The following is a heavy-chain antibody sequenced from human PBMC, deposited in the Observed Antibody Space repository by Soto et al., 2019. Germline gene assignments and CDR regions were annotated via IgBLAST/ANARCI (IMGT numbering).Heavy chain of an antibody. CDR2: IYPGDSDT. Sequence: GESLKISCKGSGYSFTSYWIGWVRQMPGKGLEWMGIIYPGDSDTRYSPSFQGQVTISADKSISTAYLQWSSLKASDTAMYYCARLVGATTYYYYGMDFWGQGTTVTVSS. D-gene: IGHD1-26*01. J-gene: IGHJ6*02. CDR3: ARLVGATTYYYYGMDF. V-gene: IGHV5-51*01. CDR1: GYSFTSYW.